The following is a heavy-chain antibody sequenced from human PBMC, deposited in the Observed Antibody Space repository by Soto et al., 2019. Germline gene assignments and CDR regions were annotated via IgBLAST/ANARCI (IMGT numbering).Heavy chain of an antibody. V-gene: IGHV3-21*01. J-gene: IGHJ4*02. Sequence: GGSLRLSCAASGFTFSSYSMNWVRQAPGEGLEWVSSISSSSSYIYYADSVKGRFTISRDNAKNSLYLQMNSLRAEDTAVYYCASTATYYDSSGYYFWGQGTLVTVSS. CDR3: ASTATYYDSSGYYF. CDR2: ISSSSSYI. CDR1: GFTFSSYS. D-gene: IGHD3-22*01.